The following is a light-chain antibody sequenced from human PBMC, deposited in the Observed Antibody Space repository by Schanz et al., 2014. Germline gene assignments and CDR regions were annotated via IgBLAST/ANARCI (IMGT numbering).Light chain of an antibody. CDR3: QQRSNWPLLT. J-gene: IGKJ4*01. Sequence: EIVLTQSPATLSLSPGERATLTCRASESVSGYLAWYQQKPGQAPRLLIYGASSRATGIPDRFSGSGSGTDFTLTISSLEPEDLAVYYCQQRSNWPLLTFGGGTKVEIK. CDR2: GAS. CDR1: ESVSGY. V-gene: IGKV3-11*01.